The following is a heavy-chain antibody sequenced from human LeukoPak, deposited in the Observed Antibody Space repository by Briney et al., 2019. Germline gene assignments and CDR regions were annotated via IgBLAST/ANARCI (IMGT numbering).Heavy chain of an antibody. CDR3: ARNKRSGGSAFDY. CDR1: GYTFTGYY. Sequence: ASVKVSCKASGYTFTGYYMHWGRQAAGLVLEWMGWINPNSGGTNYAQKFQGRVTMTRDTSISTAYMELSRLRSDDTAVYYCARNKRSGGSAFDYWGQGTLVTVSS. V-gene: IGHV1-2*02. D-gene: IGHD2-15*01. CDR2: INPNSGGT. J-gene: IGHJ4*02.